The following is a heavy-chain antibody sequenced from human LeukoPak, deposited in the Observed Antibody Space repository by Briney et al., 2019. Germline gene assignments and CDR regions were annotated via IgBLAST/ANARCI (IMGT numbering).Heavy chain of an antibody. V-gene: IGHV1-2*02. J-gene: IGHJ6*03. CDR3: ARAPGVTTLDYYYYYMDV. CDR2: INPNSCGT. CDR1: GYTFTGYY. Sequence: ASVKVSCKASGYTFTGYYMHRVRQAPGQGLEWMGWINPNSCGTNYAQKLQGRVTITRDTSIRTAYMELSRLRSDDTAVYYCARAPGVTTLDYYYYYMDVWGKGTTVTVSS. D-gene: IGHD1-26*01.